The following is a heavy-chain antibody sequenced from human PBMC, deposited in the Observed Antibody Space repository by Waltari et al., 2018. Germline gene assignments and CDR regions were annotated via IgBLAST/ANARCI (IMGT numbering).Heavy chain of an antibody. CDR3: ARGYCSSTSPCWFDP. CDR1: GGSISISSYY. V-gene: IGHV4-39*07. Sequence: QLQLQESGPGLVKPSETLSLPCTVSGGSISISSYYWGWIRQPPGKGLEWIGSIYYSGSTFYNPSLKSRVTISVDTSKNQFSLKLRSVTAADTAVYYCARGYCSSTSPCWFDPWGQGTLVTVSS. D-gene: IGHD2-2*01. J-gene: IGHJ5*02. CDR2: IYYSGST.